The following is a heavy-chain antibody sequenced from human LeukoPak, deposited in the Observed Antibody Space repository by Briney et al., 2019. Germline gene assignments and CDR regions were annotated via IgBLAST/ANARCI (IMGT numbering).Heavy chain of an antibody. J-gene: IGHJ4*02. CDR2: IYYSGTT. CDR1: GGSINSAYYY. V-gene: IGHV4-31*03. Sequence: SETLSLTCTVSGGSINSAYYYWSWHRQRPGLGLEWIGYIYYSGTTYYNPSLKRRVTISVDTSKNHFSLKLSSVTAADSAVYYCARALLGPFYFDYWGQGTLVTVSS. CDR3: ARALLGPFYFDY.